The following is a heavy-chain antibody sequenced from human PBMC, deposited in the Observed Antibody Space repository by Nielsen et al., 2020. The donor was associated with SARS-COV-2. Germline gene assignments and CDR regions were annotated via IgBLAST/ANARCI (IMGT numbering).Heavy chain of an antibody. J-gene: IGHJ2*01. CDR2: ISSSGSTI. CDR3: ARDWVVRGGWYFDL. Sequence: GESLKISCAASGFTFSDYYMSWIRQAPGKGLEWVSYISSSGSTIYYADSVKGRFTISRDNAKNSLYLQMNSLRAEDTAVYYCARDWVVRGGWYFDLWGRGTLVTVSS. CDR1: GFTFSDYY. V-gene: IGHV3-11*04. D-gene: IGHD3-10*01.